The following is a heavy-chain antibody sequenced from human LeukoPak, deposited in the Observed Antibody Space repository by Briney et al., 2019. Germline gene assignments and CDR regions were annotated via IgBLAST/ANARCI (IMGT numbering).Heavy chain of an antibody. Sequence: ASVKVSCKVSTYTVTELSMHWVRQAPGKGLEWMGGFDPEHGQRIYAQKFQGRVTMTRNTSISTAYMELSSLRSEDTAVYYCARGPDYSSGTDYWGQGTLVTVSS. J-gene: IGHJ4*02. V-gene: IGHV1-24*01. D-gene: IGHD6-19*01. CDR3: ARGPDYSSGTDY. CDR2: FDPEHGQR. CDR1: TYTVTELS.